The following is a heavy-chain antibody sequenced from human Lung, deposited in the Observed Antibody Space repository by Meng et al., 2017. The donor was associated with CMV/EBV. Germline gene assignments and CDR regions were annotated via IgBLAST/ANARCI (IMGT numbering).Heavy chain of an antibody. Sequence: LXCTVSGGSISSSSYYWGWIRQPPGKGLEWIGSIYYSGSTYYNPSLKSRVTISVDTSKNQFSLKLSSVTAADTAVYYCARDATIFGVVDPYYYVLDVWXQETTFTVSS. CDR3: ARDATIFGVVDPYYYVLDV. CDR1: GGSISSSSYY. CDR2: IYYSGST. V-gene: IGHV4-39*02. D-gene: IGHD3-3*01. J-gene: IGHJ6*02.